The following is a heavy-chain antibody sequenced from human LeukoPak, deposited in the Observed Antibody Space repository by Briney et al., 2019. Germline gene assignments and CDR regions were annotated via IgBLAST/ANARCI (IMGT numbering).Heavy chain of an antibody. CDR3: AREEGGSSQVDAFDI. CDR2: INPNSGGT. Sequence: ASVKVSCKASGYTFTGYYMHWVRQAPGQGLEWMGWINPNSGGTNYAQKFQGRATMTRDTSISTAYMELSRLRSDDTAVYYCAREEGGSSQVDAFDIWGQGTMVTVSS. CDR1: GYTFTGYY. J-gene: IGHJ3*02. D-gene: IGHD1-26*01. V-gene: IGHV1-2*02.